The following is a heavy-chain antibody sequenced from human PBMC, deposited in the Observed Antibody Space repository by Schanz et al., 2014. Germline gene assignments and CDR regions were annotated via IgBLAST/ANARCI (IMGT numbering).Heavy chain of an antibody. CDR2: IWSDGTNE. V-gene: IGHV3-33*01. J-gene: IGHJ2*01. D-gene: IGHD1-26*01. CDR3: ARNRGSGGQNWYFDL. CDR1: GFIFRSFG. Sequence: QGQLVESGGGVVQPGKSLRLSCATSGFIFRSFGIHWVRQAPGKGLEWVAVIWSDGTNEYYADSVKGRFTISRDNTKNSLFLQLNSLRADDTAVYYCARNRGSGGQNWYFDLWRRGTLVTVSS.